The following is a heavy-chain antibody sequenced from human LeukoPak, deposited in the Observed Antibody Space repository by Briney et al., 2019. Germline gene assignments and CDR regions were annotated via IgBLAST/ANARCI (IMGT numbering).Heavy chain of an antibody. D-gene: IGHD3-10*01. CDR1: GFTSSTFA. J-gene: IGHJ4*02. V-gene: IGHV3-30-3*01. CDR2: ISYAGSNK. Sequence: GGSPRLSCAVSGFTSSTFAMHWVRQGPGTGLGWVAVISYAGSNKYYADSVKGRFTISRDNSKNTLYLQMSSLSAEDTAVYYCARTTTPHYYGSGSYALGYWGQGTLVTVSS. CDR3: ARTTTPHYYGSGSYALGY.